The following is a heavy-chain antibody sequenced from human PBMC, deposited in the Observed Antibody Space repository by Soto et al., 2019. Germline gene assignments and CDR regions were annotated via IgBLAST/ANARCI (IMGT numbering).Heavy chain of an antibody. CDR1: GYSFTSYW. CDR3: ARHSEDDVFGVVTTRYYYYYGMDV. J-gene: IGHJ6*02. Sequence: GESLKISCKGSGYSFTSYWISWVRQMPGKGLEWMGRIDPSDSYTNYSPSFQGHVTISADKSISTAYLQWSSLKASDTAMYYCARHSEDDVFGVVTTRYYYYYGMDVWGQGTTVTVSS. CDR2: IDPSDSYT. D-gene: IGHD3-3*01. V-gene: IGHV5-10-1*01.